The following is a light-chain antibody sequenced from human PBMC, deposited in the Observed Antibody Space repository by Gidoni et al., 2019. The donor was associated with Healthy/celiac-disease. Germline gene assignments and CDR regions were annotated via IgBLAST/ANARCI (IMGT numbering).Light chain of an antibody. CDR1: QSVSSN. Sequence: EIVMTQSPATLSVSPGERATLSCRASQSVSSNLAWYQQKPGQAPRLLIYGASTRATGIPARFSGSGSGTEFIFTISSLQSEDFAVYYCQQYNNWPRTFXQXTKVEIK. CDR2: GAS. CDR3: QQYNNWPRT. J-gene: IGKJ1*01. V-gene: IGKV3-15*01.